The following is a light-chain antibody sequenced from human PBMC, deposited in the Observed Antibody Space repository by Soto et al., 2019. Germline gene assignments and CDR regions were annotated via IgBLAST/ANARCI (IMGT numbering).Light chain of an antibody. CDR3: SSYTSSSTLYV. J-gene: IGLJ1*01. CDR1: SSDVGGYNY. Sequence: QSALTQPASVSGSPGQSITISCTGTSSDVGGYNYVSWYQQHPGKAPKLMIYEVSNRPPGVSNRFSGSKSGNTASLTISGLQAGDEADYYCSSYTSSSTLYVFGTGTRSPS. CDR2: EVS. V-gene: IGLV2-14*01.